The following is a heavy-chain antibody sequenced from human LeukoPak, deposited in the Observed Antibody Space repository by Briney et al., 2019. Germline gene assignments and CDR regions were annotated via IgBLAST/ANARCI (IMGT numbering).Heavy chain of an antibody. CDR1: GGSVSSGGYC. V-gene: IGHV4-31*03. Sequence: SETLSLTCTVSGGSVSSGGYCWRWIRQHPGKGLEWIGYIYYSGSTYYNPSLKSRVTISVDTSKNQFSLKLSSVTVADTAVYYCARDRGVQLWRNDAFDIWGQGTMVTVSS. CDR2: IYYSGST. J-gene: IGHJ3*02. CDR3: ARDRGVQLWRNDAFDI. D-gene: IGHD5-18*01.